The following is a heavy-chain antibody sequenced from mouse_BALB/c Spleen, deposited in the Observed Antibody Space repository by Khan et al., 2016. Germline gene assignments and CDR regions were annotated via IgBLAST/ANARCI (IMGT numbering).Heavy chain of an antibody. CDR3: VGYDYDY. J-gene: IGHJ4*01. CDR2: IRSKSDNYAT. V-gene: IGHV10-1*02. CDR1: EFTFNTYA. D-gene: IGHD2-4*01. Sequence: VQLKESGGGLVQPKGSLKLSCAASEFTFNTYAMNWVRQAPGKGLEWVARIRSKSDNYATYYADSVKDRFTISRDDSQGMLYLQMNNLKTEDTAIYYCVGYDYDYWGQGISVTVSS.